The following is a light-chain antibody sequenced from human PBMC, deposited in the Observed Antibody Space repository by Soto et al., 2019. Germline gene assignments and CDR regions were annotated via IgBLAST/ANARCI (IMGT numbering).Light chain of an antibody. CDR1: QSVSAY. Sequence: EVVLTQSPDALSLSPGERATVSCRASQSVSAYLAWYQQRPGQAPRLLIYDVSNRAPGIPDRFSGGGSGTDFTLSISSLQPEDSATYCCLSRFDWPTFGGGATLEIK. CDR2: DVS. V-gene: IGKV3-11*01. J-gene: IGKJ4*01. CDR3: LSRFDWPT.